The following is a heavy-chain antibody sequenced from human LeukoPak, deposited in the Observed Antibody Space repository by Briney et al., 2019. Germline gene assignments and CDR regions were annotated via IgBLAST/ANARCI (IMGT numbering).Heavy chain of an antibody. CDR2: IYYIGST. CDR3: ASHLEDYDILTGYYHDAFDI. CDR1: GGSISSYY. J-gene: IGHJ3*02. D-gene: IGHD3-9*01. V-gene: IGHV4-59*01. Sequence: PSETLSLTCTVSGGSISSYYWSWIRQPPGKGLEWIGYIYYIGSTNYNPPLKGRVTISVDTSKNQSSLKLSSVTAAATAVYYCASHLEDYDILTGYYHDAFDIWGQGTMVTVSS.